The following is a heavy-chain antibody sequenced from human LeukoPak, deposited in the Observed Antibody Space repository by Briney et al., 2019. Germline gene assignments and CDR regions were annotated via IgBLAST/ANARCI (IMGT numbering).Heavy chain of an antibody. CDR1: GYTFSRYA. J-gene: IGHJ4*02. CDR2: ISGSGGST. D-gene: IGHD3-3*01. V-gene: IGHV3-23*01. CDR3: AKDSWKQAIFGVVPLDY. Sequence: PGGSLRLSCAASGYTFSRYAMSWVRQAPGKGLEWVSAISGSGGSTYYADSVKGRFTISRDNSKNTLYLQMNSLRAEDTAVYYCAKDSWKQAIFGVVPLDYWGQGTLVTVSS.